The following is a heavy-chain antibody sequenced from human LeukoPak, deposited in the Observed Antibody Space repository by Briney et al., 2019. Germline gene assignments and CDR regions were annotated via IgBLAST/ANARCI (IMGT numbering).Heavy chain of an antibody. V-gene: IGHV3-23*01. CDR3: GNVGAGIEY. CDR2: ISAGGGDR. Sequence: GGSLRLSCAVSGFSFSTYSMNWVRQVPGKGLEWVSGISAGGGDRWYPDSVKGRFTISRDNSKNTLFLQMNSLTVEDTAIYYCGNVGAGIEYWGQGTRVTDSS. J-gene: IGHJ4*02. D-gene: IGHD1-26*01. CDR1: GFSFSTYS.